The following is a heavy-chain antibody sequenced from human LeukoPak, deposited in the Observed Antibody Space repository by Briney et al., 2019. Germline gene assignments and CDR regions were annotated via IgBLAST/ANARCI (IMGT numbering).Heavy chain of an antibody. Sequence: SETLSPTCAVYGGSFSGYYWSWVRQPPGKGLEWIGEINHSASTNYTPSLNSRVTISVDTSNNQFSLKLSSVTAADTAVYYCARRENRIVVVPAAKVEYYYYYYMEVWGKGTTVTVSS. V-gene: IGHV4-34*01. CDR3: ARRENRIVVVPAAKVEYYYYYYMEV. CDR2: INHSAST. J-gene: IGHJ6*03. D-gene: IGHD2-2*01. CDR1: GGSFSGYY.